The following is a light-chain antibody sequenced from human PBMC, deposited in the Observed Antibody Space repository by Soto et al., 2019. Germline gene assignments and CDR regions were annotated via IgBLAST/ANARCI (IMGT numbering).Light chain of an antibody. CDR2: DVT. CDR3: CSHAGRGSVL. V-gene: IGLV2-23*02. J-gene: IGLJ2*01. CDR1: SSDIGRYNL. Sequence: QSVLAQPASVSGSPGQSITISCTGTSSDIGRYNLVSWYQQYPGKAPKLVIYDVTKRPSGVSDRFSASKSGNTASLTISGLQAEDEADYYCCSHAGRGSVLFGGGTKVT.